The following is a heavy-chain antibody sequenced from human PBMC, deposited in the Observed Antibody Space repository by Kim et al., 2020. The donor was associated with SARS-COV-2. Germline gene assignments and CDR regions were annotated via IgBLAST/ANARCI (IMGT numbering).Heavy chain of an antibody. CDR2: IFPADSET. CDR3: ARLSATTDLFRQADSMDY. Sequence: GESLKISCKTSGYSFTSYWIAWVRQVPGKGLECMGVIFPADSETRYSPSFQGQVTISVDKSIKTTFLQWTSLKASDSAIYYCARLSATTDLFRQADSMDYWGQGAQVTVSS. CDR1: GYSFTSYW. D-gene: IGHD1-7*01. J-gene: IGHJ4*02. V-gene: IGHV5-51*01.